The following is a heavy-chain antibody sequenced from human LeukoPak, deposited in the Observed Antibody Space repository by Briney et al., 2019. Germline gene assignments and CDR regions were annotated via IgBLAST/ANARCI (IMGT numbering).Heavy chain of an antibody. V-gene: IGHV1-18*04. Sequence: VASVKVSFKASGYTFTSYGISWVRQAPGQGLEWMGWISAYNGNTNYAQKLQGRVTMTTDTSTSTAYMELRSLRSDDTAVYYCARVDTAMVTFDYFDYWGQGTLVTVSS. CDR1: GYTFTSYG. CDR3: ARVDTAMVTFDYFDY. D-gene: IGHD5-18*01. J-gene: IGHJ4*02. CDR2: ISAYNGNT.